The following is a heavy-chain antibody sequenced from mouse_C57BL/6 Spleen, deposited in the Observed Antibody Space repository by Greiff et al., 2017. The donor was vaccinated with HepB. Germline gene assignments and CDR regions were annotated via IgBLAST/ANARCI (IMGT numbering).Heavy chain of an antibody. Sequence: VQLQQSGPELVKPGASVKIPCKASGYTFTDYNMDWVKQSHGKSLEWIGDINPNNGGTIYNQKFKGKATLTVDKSSSTAYMELRSLTSEDTAVYYCAREGETYGNCLDYWGQGTTLTVSS. J-gene: IGHJ2*01. CDR2: INPNNGGT. CDR1: GYTFTDYN. CDR3: AREGETYGNCLDY. V-gene: IGHV1-18*01. D-gene: IGHD2-1*01.